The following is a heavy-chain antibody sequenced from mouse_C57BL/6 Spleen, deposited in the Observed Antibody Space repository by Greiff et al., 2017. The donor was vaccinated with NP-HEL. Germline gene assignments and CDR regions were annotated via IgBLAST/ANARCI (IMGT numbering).Heavy chain of an antibody. CDR2: INPSNGGT. CDR3: ARGRNYGSSRLYYFDY. V-gene: IGHV1-53*01. Sequence: QVQLQQSGTELVKPGASVKLSCKASGYTFTSYWMHWVKQRPGQGLEWIGNINPSNGGTNYNEKFKSKATLTVDKSSSTAYMQLSSLTSEDSAVYYCARGRNYGSSRLYYFDYWGQGTTLTVSS. J-gene: IGHJ2*01. CDR1: GYTFTSYW. D-gene: IGHD1-1*01.